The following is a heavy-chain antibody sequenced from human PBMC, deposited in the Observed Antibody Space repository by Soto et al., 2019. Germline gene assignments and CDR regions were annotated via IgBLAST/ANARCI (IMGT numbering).Heavy chain of an antibody. Sequence: SETLSLTCAVYGGSFSGYYWSWIRQPPGKGLEWIGEINHSGSTNYNPSLKSRVTISVDTSKNQFSLKLSSVTAADTAVYYCARGRKEVGYNYVIGDFDYWGQGTLVTVSS. CDR2: INHSGST. J-gene: IGHJ4*02. CDR3: ARGRKEVGYNYVIGDFDY. V-gene: IGHV4-34*01. CDR1: GGSFSGYY. D-gene: IGHD5-12*01.